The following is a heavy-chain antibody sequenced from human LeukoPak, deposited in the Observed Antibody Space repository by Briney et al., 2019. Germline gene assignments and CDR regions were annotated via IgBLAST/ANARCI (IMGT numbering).Heavy chain of an antibody. Sequence: GGSLRLSCAASGFTFSSYGMHWVRQAPGKGLEWVAFIRYDGSNKYYADSVKGRFTISRDNSKNTLYLQMNSLRAEDTAVYYCAKDAIPYSSGWRKPYYFDYWGQGTLVTVSS. CDR3: AKDAIPYSSGWRKPYYFDY. CDR1: GFTFSSYG. D-gene: IGHD6-19*01. J-gene: IGHJ4*02. V-gene: IGHV3-30*02. CDR2: IRYDGSNK.